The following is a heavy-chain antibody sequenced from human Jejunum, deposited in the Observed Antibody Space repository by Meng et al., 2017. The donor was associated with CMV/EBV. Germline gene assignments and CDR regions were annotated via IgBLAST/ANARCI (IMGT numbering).Heavy chain of an antibody. V-gene: IGHV3-48*03. CDR1: GFTFSSSE. CDR3: ARLDLAAFAS. Sequence: CLASGFTFSSSEMNWVRQAPGKGLEWVAYITGGGNTIYYADSVKGRFTISRDNAKSSLYLQMNSLRAEDAAVYYCARLDLAAFASWGQGAQVTVSS. J-gene: IGHJ5*02. CDR2: ITGGGNTI. D-gene: IGHD3-3*02.